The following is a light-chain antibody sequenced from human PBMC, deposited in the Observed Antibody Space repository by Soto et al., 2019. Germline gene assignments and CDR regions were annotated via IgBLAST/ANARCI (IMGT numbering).Light chain of an antibody. V-gene: IGKV3-20*01. CDR3: QQYGNSPFT. CDR2: SAS. CDR1: QSVTSTY. J-gene: IGKJ3*01. Sequence: EIVFTQSPGTLSLSPGERATLSCRASQSVTSTYLAWYQQKPGLAPRLLIYSASSRATGIPDRFSGSGSGTDFTLTISRLEPEDFAVYYCQQYGNSPFTFGPGTKVDIK.